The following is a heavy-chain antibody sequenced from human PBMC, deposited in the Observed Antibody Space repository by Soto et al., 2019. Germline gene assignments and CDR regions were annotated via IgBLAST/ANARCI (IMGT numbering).Heavy chain of an antibody. CDR3: ATDSGRYFDWLSPPDY. J-gene: IGHJ4*02. D-gene: IGHD3-9*01. V-gene: IGHV1-46*01. CDR2: INPSGGST. CDR1: GYTFTSYY. Sequence: ASVKVSCKASGYTFTSYYMHWVRQAPGQGLEWMGIINPSGGSTSYAQKFQGRVTMTRDTSTSTVYMELSSLRSEDTAVYYCATDSGRYFDWLSPPDYWGQGTLVTVSS.